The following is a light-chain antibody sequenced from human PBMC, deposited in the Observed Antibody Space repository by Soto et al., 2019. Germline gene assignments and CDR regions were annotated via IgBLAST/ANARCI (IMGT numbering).Light chain of an antibody. Sequence: EIVLTQSPGTLSLSPGERATLSCRASQSVSSSYLAWYQQKPGQAPRLLIYGASSRATGIPDRFSGSGSGTGFTLTISRLEPEDFEVYYCQQYGSSPRTFGQGTKVEIK. J-gene: IGKJ1*01. CDR2: GAS. V-gene: IGKV3-20*01. CDR1: QSVSSSY. CDR3: QQYGSSPRT.